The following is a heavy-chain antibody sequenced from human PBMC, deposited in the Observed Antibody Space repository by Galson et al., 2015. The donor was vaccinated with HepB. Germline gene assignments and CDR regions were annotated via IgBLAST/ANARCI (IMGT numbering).Heavy chain of an antibody. J-gene: IGHJ4*02. CDR2: INSDGSTT. CDR1: GFTFSSYW. CDR3: VRGHVILTGLLQLPFDY. V-gene: IGHV3-74*01. D-gene: IGHD3-9*01. Sequence: SLRLSCAASGFTFSSYWMHWVRHAPGKGLVWISNINSDGSTTTYADSVKGRFIISRDNAKNTLHLQINRLRAEDTAVYFCVRGHVILTGLLQLPFDYWGQGTLVTVSA.